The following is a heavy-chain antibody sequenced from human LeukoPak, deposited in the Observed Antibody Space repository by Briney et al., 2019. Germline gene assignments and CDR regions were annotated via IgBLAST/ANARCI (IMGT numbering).Heavy chain of an antibody. CDR1: GRSFSGYY. V-gene: IGHV4-34*01. J-gene: IGHJ4*02. D-gene: IGHD5-18*01. CDR2: INHSGST. CDR3: ARGRIQDY. Sequence: SSETLSLTCAVYGRSFSGYYWSWIRQHPGKGLEWIGEINHSGSTNYNPSLKSRVTISVDTSNNQFSLKLSSVTAADTAVYYCARGRIQDYWGQGTLVTVSS.